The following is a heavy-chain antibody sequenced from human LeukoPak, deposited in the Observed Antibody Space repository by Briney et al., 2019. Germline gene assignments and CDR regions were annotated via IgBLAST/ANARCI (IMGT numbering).Heavy chain of an antibody. CDR1: GFTFSTYW. V-gene: IGHV3-74*01. J-gene: IGHJ4*02. CDR3: AREIFWSGYYSNLHFDY. CDR2: ISSDGSIT. Sequence: GGSLRLSCAASGFTFSTYWMHWVRQAPGKGLVWVSRISSDGSITSYADSVKGRFTISRDNAKNTLYPQMNSLRAEDTAVYYCAREIFWSGYYSNLHFDYWGRGTQVTVSS. D-gene: IGHD3-3*01.